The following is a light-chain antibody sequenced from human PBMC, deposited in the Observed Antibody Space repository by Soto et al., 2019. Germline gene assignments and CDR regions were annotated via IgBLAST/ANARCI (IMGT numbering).Light chain of an antibody. CDR2: DVS. V-gene: IGLV2-11*01. CDR1: SSDVGGYNY. J-gene: IGLJ2*01. Sequence: QSALTQPRSVSGSPGQSVTISCTGTSSDVGGYNYVSWYQQHPGKAPKLMIYDVSKRPSGVPDRFSGSKSGNTASLTISGLQAEDEADYYCCSYAGSYTSYVVFGGGTKRPS. CDR3: CSYAGSYTSYVV.